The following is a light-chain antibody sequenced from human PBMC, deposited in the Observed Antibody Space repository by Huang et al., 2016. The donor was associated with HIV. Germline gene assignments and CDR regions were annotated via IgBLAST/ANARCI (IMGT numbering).Light chain of an antibody. CDR1: QGISNS. V-gene: IGKV1-NL1*01. CDR3: QQYYSTSHT. Sequence: DIQMTQSPSSLSASEGDRVTLTCRASQGISNSLAWYQQKPGKAPKLLLYAASRLESGVPSRFSGSGSGTDYTLTISSLQPEDFATYYCQQYYSTSHTSGQGTKLEVK. J-gene: IGKJ2*01. CDR2: AAS.